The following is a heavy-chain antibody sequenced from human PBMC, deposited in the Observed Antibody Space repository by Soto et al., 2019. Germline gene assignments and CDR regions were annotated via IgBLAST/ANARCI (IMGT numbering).Heavy chain of an antibody. D-gene: IGHD4-4*01. CDR2: ISSDGTSR. CDR1: GFTFSSYG. V-gene: IGHV3-30*18. CDR3: AKVRVKDYYYYAMDV. J-gene: IGHJ6*02. Sequence: LRLSCAASGFTFSSYGMHWVRQAPGKGLEWVAVISSDGTSRFYADSVKGRFTISRDNSKNTLYLQMNSLRAEDTAMYYCAKVRVKDYYYYAMDVWGQGTTVTVSS.